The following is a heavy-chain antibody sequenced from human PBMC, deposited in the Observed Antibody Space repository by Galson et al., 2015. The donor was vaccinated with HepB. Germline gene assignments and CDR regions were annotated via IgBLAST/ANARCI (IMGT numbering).Heavy chain of an antibody. D-gene: IGHD5-12*01. CDR3: ATGRGYSGYDWVFDY. J-gene: IGHJ4*02. CDR1: GGSISSSSYY. V-gene: IGHV4-39*07. CDR2: IYYSGST. Sequence: ETLSLTCTVSGGSISSSSYYWGWIRQPPGKGLEWIGSIYYSGSTYYNPSLKSRVTISVDTSKNQFSLKLSSVTAADTAVYYCATGRGYSGYDWVFDYWGQGTLVTVSS.